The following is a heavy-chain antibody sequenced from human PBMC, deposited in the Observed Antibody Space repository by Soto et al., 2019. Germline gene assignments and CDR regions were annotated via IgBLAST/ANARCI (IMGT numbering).Heavy chain of an antibody. Sequence: PSETLSLTCAVSGDSVTSVNYFWTWIRQPPGGGLEWIGYISNSGISKYNPSLKSRVAMSQDTSKNQFSLNLHSVTAAATAVYFSPRGEGTSYSAYLFDPWGQGALVTVSS. J-gene: IGHJ5*02. D-gene: IGHD2-21*01. V-gene: IGHV4-61*01. CDR2: ISNSGIS. CDR1: GDSVTSVNYF. CDR3: PRGEGTSYSAYLFDP.